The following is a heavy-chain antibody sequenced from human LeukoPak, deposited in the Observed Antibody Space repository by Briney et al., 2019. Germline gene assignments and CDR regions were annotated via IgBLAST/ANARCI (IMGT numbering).Heavy chain of an antibody. CDR2: IYYSGST. CDR3: ARHFYDFWSGYPTAAPYYFDY. CDR1: GGSISSYY. J-gene: IGHJ4*02. D-gene: IGHD3-3*01. V-gene: IGHV4-59*08. Sequence: SETLSLTCTVSGGSISSYYWSWIRQPPGKGLEWIGYIYYSGSTNYNPSLKSRVTISVDTSKNQFSLKLSSVTAADTAVYYCARHFYDFWSGYPTAAPYYFDYWGQGTLVTVSS.